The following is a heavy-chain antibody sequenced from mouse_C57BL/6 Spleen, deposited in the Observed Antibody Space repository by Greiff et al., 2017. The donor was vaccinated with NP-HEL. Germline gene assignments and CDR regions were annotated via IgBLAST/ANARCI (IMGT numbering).Heavy chain of an antibody. Sequence: QVQLQQSGAELVKPGSSVKLSCKASGYTFTSYWMSWVKQRPVQGLEWIGNINPADSDTHYNQKFKDKATLTVDKSSSTAYMQLSSLTSEDSAVYYCASNDDYGSYRFEYWGQGTPVTVSA. CDR2: INPADSDT. CDR1: GYTFTSYW. V-gene: IGHV1-52*01. J-gene: IGHJ3*01. CDR3: ASNDDYGSYRFEY. D-gene: IGHD1-1*01.